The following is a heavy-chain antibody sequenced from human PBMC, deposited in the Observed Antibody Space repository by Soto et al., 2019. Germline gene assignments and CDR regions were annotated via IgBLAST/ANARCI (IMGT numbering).Heavy chain of an antibody. CDR3: TRGYGDYVRDY. Sequence: EVQLVESGGGLVQPGGSLKLSCAVSGFTFSGSAMHWVRQASGKGLEWVGRIRSKSNSYATAYAASVKGRFTISRDDSKNTAYLQMNSLKPEDTAVYSCTRGYGDYVRDYWGQGTLVTVSS. CDR1: GFTFSGSA. J-gene: IGHJ4*02. CDR2: IRSKSNSYAT. V-gene: IGHV3-73*01. D-gene: IGHD4-17*01.